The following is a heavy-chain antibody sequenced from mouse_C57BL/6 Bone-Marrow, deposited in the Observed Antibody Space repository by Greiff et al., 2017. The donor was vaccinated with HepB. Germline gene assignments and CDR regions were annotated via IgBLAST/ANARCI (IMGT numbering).Heavy chain of an antibody. J-gene: IGHJ4*01. CDR1: GYTFTSYG. D-gene: IGHD1-1*01. CDR3: ARHRLRSLYYYAMDY. V-gene: IGHV1-81*01. CDR2: IYPRSGNT. Sequence: QVQLKESGAELARPGASVKLSCKASGYTFTSYGISWVKQRTGQGLEWIGEIYPRSGNTYYNEKFKGKATLTADKSSSTAYMELRSLTSEDSAVYFWARHRLRSLYYYAMDYWGQGTSVTVSS.